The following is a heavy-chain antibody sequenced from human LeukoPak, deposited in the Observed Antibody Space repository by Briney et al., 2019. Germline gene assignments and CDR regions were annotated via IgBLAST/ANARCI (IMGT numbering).Heavy chain of an antibody. CDR1: GFPFSSYG. D-gene: IGHD3-16*02. CDR3: AKALSSSFYYFDL. J-gene: IGHJ2*01. V-gene: IGHV3-33*06. CDR2: IWPDGSIK. Sequence: GGSLRLSCTASGFPFSSYGMHWVRQGPGKGLVWVTVIWPDGSIKYYADSVKGRFTVSRDNSKNTLYLQMNSLRAEDTAVYYCAKALSSSFYYFDLGGRGTLVTVSS.